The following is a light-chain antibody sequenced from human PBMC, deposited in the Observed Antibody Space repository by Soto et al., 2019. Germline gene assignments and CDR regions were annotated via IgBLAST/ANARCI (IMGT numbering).Light chain of an antibody. CDR2: RNN. CDR3: AAVDNNLSGPA. J-gene: IGLJ2*01. CDR1: NSNIGSQY. V-gene: IGLV1-47*01. Sequence: QSVLTQPPSASGTPGQRVSISCSGINSNIGSQYVYWYQQLAGTAPKLLMYRNNQRPSGVPDRFSGSKSGTSASLAISGLLAEADAYYYCAAVDNNLSGPAVGGGSKLTVL.